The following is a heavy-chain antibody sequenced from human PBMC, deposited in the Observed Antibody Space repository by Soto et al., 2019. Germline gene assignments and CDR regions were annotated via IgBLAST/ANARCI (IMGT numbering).Heavy chain of an antibody. D-gene: IGHD3-3*01. CDR3: ARGGLIFGVVILTWFDP. J-gene: IGHJ5*02. CDR1: GGSFSGYY. Sequence: PSETLSLTCAVYGGSFSGYYWSWIRQPPGKGLEWIGEINHSGSTNYNPSLKSRVTISVDTSKNQFSLKLSSVTAADTAVYYCARGGLIFGVVILTWFDPWGQGTLVTVSS. V-gene: IGHV4-34*01. CDR2: INHSGST.